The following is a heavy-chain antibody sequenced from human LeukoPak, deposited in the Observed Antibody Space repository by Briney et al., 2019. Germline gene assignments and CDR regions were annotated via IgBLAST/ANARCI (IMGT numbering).Heavy chain of an antibody. J-gene: IGHJ4*02. V-gene: IGHV4-59*08. CDR3: ARRHSSGWYYFDY. CDR1: GFSFSSHA. CDR2: IYYSGST. D-gene: IGHD6-19*01. Sequence: GSLRLSCAASGFSFSSHAMCWVRQAPGKGLEWIGYIYYSGSTNYNPSLKSRVTISVDTSQNQFSLKVSSVTAADTAVYYCARRHSSGWYYFDYWGQGTLVTVSS.